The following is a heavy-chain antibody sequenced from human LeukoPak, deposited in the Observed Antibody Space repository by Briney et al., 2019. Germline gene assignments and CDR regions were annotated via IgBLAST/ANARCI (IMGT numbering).Heavy chain of an antibody. V-gene: IGHV1-69*05. CDR3: AGIARGYSGYATSWFDP. CDR2: IIPIFGTA. CDR1: GGTFSSYA. J-gene: IGHJ5*02. D-gene: IGHD5-12*01. Sequence: SVKVSCKASGGTFSSYAISWVRQAPGQGLEWMGGIIPIFGTANYAQKFQGRVTITTDESTSTAYMELSSLRSEDTAVYYCAGIARGYSGYATSWFDPWGQGTLVTVSS.